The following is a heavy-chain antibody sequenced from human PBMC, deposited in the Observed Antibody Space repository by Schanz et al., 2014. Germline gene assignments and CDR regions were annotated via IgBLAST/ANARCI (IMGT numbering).Heavy chain of an antibody. V-gene: IGHV3-21*01. CDR1: GFTFSSYA. D-gene: IGHD2-21*02. CDR3: VRERTNYGGNSYFFDH. J-gene: IGHJ4*02. Sequence: VQLVESGGGLVQPGGSLRLSCAASGFTFSSYAMSWVRQAPGKGLEWVSSISSRSSHIYYADSVKGRFTVSRDNAKNSVYLQMNGLRVEDTAVYYCVRERTNYGGNSYFFDHWGQGTLVTVSS. CDR2: ISSRSSHI.